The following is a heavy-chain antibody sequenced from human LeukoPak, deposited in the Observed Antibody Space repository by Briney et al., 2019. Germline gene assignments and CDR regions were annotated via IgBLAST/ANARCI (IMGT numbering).Heavy chain of an antibody. J-gene: IGHJ4*02. V-gene: IGHV3-33*01. D-gene: IGHD3-22*01. Sequence: PGRSLRLSCAASGFTFSSYGMHWVRQAPGKGLEWVAVIWYDRSNKYYADSVKGRFTISRDNPKNTLYLQMNSLRAEDTAVYYCARDPYYYDSSGYFDYWGQGTLVTVST. CDR3: ARDPYYYDSSGYFDY. CDR1: GFTFSSYG. CDR2: IWYDRSNK.